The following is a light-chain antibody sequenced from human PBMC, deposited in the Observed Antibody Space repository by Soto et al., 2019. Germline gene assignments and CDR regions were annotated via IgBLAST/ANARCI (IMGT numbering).Light chain of an antibody. Sequence: DIQMTQSPSSLSASGGDIVTIRCRASLDISHYLKWYQQKSGKAPKLLIFDASNLEPGGPARFRGSGSGTDFTLTVSSLQPDDFATYYCQQYDDLPYSFGPGTKLDI. CDR3: QQYDDLPYS. CDR2: DAS. CDR1: LDISHY. J-gene: IGKJ2*01. V-gene: IGKV1-33*01.